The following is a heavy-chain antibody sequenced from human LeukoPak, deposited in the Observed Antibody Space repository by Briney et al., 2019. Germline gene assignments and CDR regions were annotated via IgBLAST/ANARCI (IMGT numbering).Heavy chain of an antibody. CDR1: GYSFTSYW. Sequence: GESLKISCKGSGYSFTSYWIGWVRQMPGKGLEWMGIIYPGDSDTRYSPSFQGQVTISADKSISTAYLQWSSLKASDTAMYYCARWGRGYNFDYYCGMDVWGQGTTVTVSS. J-gene: IGHJ6*02. CDR3: ARWGRGYNFDYYCGMDV. D-gene: IGHD5-24*01. CDR2: IYPGDSDT. V-gene: IGHV5-51*01.